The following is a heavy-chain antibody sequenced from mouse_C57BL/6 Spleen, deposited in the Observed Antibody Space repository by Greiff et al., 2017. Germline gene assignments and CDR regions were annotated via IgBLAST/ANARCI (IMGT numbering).Heavy chain of an antibody. CDR1: GFTFSSYG. V-gene: IGHV5-6*01. D-gene: IGHD1-1*01. CDR2: ISSGGSYT. Sequence: EVKLVESGGDLVKPGGSLKLSCAASGFTFSSYGMSWVRQTPDKRLEWVATISSGGSYTYYPNSVKGRFTISRGNAKNTLYLQMSSLKSEDSAMYYCESDGSSPGWFAYWGQGTLVTVSA. CDR3: ESDGSSPGWFAY. J-gene: IGHJ3*01.